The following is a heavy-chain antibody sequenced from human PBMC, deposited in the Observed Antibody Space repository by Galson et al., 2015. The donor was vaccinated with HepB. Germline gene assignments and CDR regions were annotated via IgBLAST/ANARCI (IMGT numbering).Heavy chain of an antibody. D-gene: IGHD6-19*01. CDR2: ISSSSSYT. CDR1: GFTFSDYY. CDR3: ARGSGTWQWLVQTHFDY. Sequence: SLRLSCAASGFTFSDYYMSWIRQAPGKGLEWVSYISSSSSYTNYADSVKGRFTISRDNAKNSLYLQMNSLRAEDTAVYYCARGSGTWQWLVQTHFDYWGQGTLVTVSS. J-gene: IGHJ4*02. V-gene: IGHV3-11*05.